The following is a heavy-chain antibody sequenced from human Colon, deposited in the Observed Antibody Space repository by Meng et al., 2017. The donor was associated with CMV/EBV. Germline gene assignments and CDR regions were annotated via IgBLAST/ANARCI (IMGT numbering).Heavy chain of an antibody. CDR2: INPNSGGT. CDR3: AREGDGEGLPQRGSSCPLDY. CDR1: GGTFSSYA. Sequence: ASVKVSCKASGGTFSSYAISWVRQAPGQGLEWMGWINPNSGGTNYAQKFQGRVTMTRDTSISTAYMELSRLRSDDTAVYYCAREGDGEGLPQRGSSCPLDYWGQGTLVTVSS. V-gene: IGHV1-2*02. D-gene: IGHD6-13*01. J-gene: IGHJ4*02.